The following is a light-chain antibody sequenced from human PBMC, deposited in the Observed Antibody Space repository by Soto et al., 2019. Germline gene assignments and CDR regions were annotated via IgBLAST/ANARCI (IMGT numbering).Light chain of an antibody. V-gene: IGLV2-8*01. CDR1: SSDVGGHNY. CDR3: SSYAGINSFVV. CDR2: EAS. Sequence: QSALTQPPSASGSPGQSVTISCTGTSSDVGGHNYVSWYQQYPGKAPKLIIYEASERPSWVPDRFSGSKSGNTASLTVSGLQADDEADYYCSSYAGINSFVVFGGGTKVTVL. J-gene: IGLJ2*01.